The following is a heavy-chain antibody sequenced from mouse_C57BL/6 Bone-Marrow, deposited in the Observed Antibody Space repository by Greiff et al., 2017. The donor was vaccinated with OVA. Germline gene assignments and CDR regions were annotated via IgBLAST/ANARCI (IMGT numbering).Heavy chain of an antibody. D-gene: IGHD3-1*01. Sequence: QVQLQQPGAELVKPGASVKLSCKASGYTFTSYWMHWVKQRPGQGLEWIGMIHPNSGSTNYNEKFKSKATLTVDKSSSTAYMQRSSLTSEDSAVYYCARITASLAYWGQGTLVTVSA. CDR2: IHPNSGST. V-gene: IGHV1-64*01. CDR3: ARITASLAY. CDR1: GYTFTSYW. J-gene: IGHJ3*01.